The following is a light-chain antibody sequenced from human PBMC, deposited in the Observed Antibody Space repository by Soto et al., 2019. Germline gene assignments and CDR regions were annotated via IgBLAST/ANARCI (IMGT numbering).Light chain of an antibody. J-gene: IGKJ3*01. CDR2: ETS. Sequence: DIQMTQSPSTVSASVGDRVTITCRASVTISNWVVWYQQKPGGAPKLLMHETSILESGVPSRFSGTMSGTEFTLTISSLQPDDLATYYCQQYNSYPFTFGPGTKVDIK. V-gene: IGKV1-5*03. CDR1: VTISNW. CDR3: QQYNSYPFT.